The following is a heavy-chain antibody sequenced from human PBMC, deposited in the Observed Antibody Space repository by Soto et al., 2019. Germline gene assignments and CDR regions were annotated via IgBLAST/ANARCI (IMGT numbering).Heavy chain of an antibody. Sequence: QVQLVESGGGVVQPGRSLRLSCAASGFSFSSYGMHWVRQAPGKGLEWVAVISFDGSNQRYADSVKGRFTVSRDNSKNTLYLQMNSLRAEDTAVYYCAKTGRDFGDSPNDYWGQGTLVTVSS. CDR1: GFSFSSYG. J-gene: IGHJ4*02. D-gene: IGHD4-17*01. CDR2: ISFDGSNQ. CDR3: AKTGRDFGDSPNDY. V-gene: IGHV3-30*18.